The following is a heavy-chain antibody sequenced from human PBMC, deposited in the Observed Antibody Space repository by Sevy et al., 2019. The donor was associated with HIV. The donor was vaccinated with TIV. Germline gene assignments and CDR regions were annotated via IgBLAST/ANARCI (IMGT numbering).Heavy chain of an antibody. D-gene: IGHD3-16*01. V-gene: IGHV3-21*01. CDR1: GFTFSSYS. CDR2: ISSSSSYI. J-gene: IGHJ6*02. Sequence: GGSLRLSCAASGFTFSSYSMNWVRQAPGKGLEWVSSISSSSSYIYHEDSVKGRFTISRDNAKNSLCLQMNSLRAEDTAVYYCAKDLGDGYNFYYYCGMDVWGQRTTVTVSS. CDR3: AKDLGDGYNFYYYCGMDV.